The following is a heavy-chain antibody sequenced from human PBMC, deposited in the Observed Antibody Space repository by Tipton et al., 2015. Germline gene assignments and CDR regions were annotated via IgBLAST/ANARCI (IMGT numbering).Heavy chain of an antibody. J-gene: IGHJ4*02. CDR1: SDSISKYY. CDR2: IQYSGST. Sequence: TLSLTCSVSSDSISKYYWSWIRQPPGKELEWIGYIQYSGSTNYNPSLKSRVTISVDTSKTQFSLKMRSVTATDTAVYYCARARGRLGGLFDSWGQGTLVTVSS. D-gene: IGHD4-23*01. CDR3: ARARGRLGGLFDS. V-gene: IGHV4-59*01.